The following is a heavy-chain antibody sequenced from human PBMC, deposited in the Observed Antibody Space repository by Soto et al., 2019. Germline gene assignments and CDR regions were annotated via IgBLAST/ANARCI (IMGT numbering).Heavy chain of an antibody. J-gene: IGHJ4*02. Sequence: QVQLQESGPGLVKPSQTLSLICTVSGGSISSDGYYWSWIRQHPGKGLEWIGYIFYSGSTYYNPSLKSRVAISVDTSKNQFSLKLSSVTAADTAVYYCARAPGDYFDCWGQGTLVTVSS. V-gene: IGHV4-31*03. CDR2: IFYSGST. CDR3: ARAPGDYFDC. CDR1: GGSISSDGYY.